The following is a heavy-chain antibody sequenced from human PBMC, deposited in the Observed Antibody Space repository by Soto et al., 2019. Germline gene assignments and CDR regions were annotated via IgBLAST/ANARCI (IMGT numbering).Heavy chain of an antibody. J-gene: IGHJ4*02. V-gene: IGHV1-18*01. CDR3: ARDSPPPRE. CDR2: ISAYNGNT. CDR1: GYTFTSYG. Sequence: QVQLVQSGAEVKKPGASVKVSCKASGYTFTSYGISWVRQAPGQGLEWMGWISAYNGNTNYAQKLQGRVTMTTDTCTSPGQMELRSLRSGGPAVYYCARDSPPPREWGQGTLVTVSS.